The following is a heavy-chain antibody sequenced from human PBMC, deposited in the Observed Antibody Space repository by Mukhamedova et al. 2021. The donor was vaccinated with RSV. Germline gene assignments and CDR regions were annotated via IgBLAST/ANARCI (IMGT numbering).Heavy chain of an antibody. CDR2: ISYDGSNK. J-gene: IGHJ6*01. CDR1: SSYA. D-gene: IGHD3-3*01. CDR3: ARSNYDFWSGWGGYYYGM. V-gene: IGHV3-30*04. Sequence: SSYAMHWVRQAPGKGLEWVAVISYDGSNKYYADSVKGRFTISRDNSKNTLYLQMNSLGAEDTAVYYCARSNYDFWSGWGGYYYGM.